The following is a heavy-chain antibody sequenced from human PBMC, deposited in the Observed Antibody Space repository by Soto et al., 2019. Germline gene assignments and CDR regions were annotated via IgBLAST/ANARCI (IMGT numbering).Heavy chain of an antibody. V-gene: IGHV3-64*07. J-gene: IGHJ4*02. CDR3: ATADDYGGNNPFEY. CDR2: INNNGGSA. CDR1: GFTFSNYA. D-gene: IGHD4-17*01. Sequence: EVQLVESGGGLVQPGGSLRLSCVASGFTFSNYAMHWVRQTPEKGLEYVSAINNNGGSAYYADSVKGRFTISRDNSKNALYLQMGSLRTEDMAVYYCATADDYGGNNPFEYWGQGALVTVSS.